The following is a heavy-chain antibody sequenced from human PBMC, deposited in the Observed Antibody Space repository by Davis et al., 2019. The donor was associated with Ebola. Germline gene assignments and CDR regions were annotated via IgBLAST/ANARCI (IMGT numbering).Heavy chain of an antibody. D-gene: IGHD6-19*01. V-gene: IGHV4-4*02. CDR2: IHHSGST. CDR3: ARDSSGWYKPYYFDY. J-gene: IGHJ4*02. Sequence: SETLSLTCAVSGGSISSSNWWSWVRQPPGKGLEWIGEIHHSGSTNYNPSLKSRVTISVDKSKNQFSLKLSSVTAADTAVYYCARDSSGWYKPYYFDYWGQGTLVTVSS. CDR1: GGSISSSNW.